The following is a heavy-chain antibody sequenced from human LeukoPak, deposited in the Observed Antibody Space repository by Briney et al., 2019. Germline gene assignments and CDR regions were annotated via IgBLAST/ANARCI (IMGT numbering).Heavy chain of an antibody. CDR3: AREYEYCSSTSCYPDY. CDR2: INTDGSST. Sequence: GGSLRLSCAASGFTFSSYWMHWVRQAPGKGLVWVSRINTDGSSTSYADSVKGRFTISRDNAKNTLYLQMNSLRAEDTAVYYCAREYEYCSSTSCYPDYWGQGTLVTVSS. V-gene: IGHV3-74*01. CDR1: GFTFSSYW. D-gene: IGHD2-2*01. J-gene: IGHJ4*02.